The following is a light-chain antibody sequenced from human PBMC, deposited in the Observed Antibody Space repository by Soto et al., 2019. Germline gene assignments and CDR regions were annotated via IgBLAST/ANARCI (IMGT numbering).Light chain of an antibody. CDR1: QSISSVY. CDR2: GAS. CDR3: QQYGSSRSYT. J-gene: IGKJ2*01. Sequence: EIVLTQSPGTLSLSPGERATLSCRASQSISSVYLAWYQQKPGQAPRLLIYGASTRATGIPARFSGSGSGTDFTLTISRLEPEDFAVYYCQQYGSSRSYTFGQGTNVELK. V-gene: IGKV3-20*01.